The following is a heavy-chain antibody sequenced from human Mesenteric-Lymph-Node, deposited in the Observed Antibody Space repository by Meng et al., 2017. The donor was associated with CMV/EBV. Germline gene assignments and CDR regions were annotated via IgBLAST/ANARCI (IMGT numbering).Heavy chain of an antibody. CDR1: GYSFATYW. CDR2: IDPSDSYT. CDR3: ARGNNWFDP. Sequence: ISCKGSGYSFATYWISWVRQMRGKGLEWMGRIDPSDSYTDYSPSFQGHVTISADKSISTAYLQWSSLKASDTAMYYCARGNNWFDPWGQGTLVTVSS. J-gene: IGHJ5*02. V-gene: IGHV5-10-1*01.